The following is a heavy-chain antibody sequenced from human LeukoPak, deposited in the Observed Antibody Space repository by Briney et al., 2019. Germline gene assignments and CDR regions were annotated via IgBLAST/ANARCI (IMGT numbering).Heavy chain of an antibody. Sequence: SETLCLTCTVSGGSISSSSYYWGWTRQPPGKGLEWIGSIYYSGSTYYNPALKGRLTISVDTSKNQFSLKLSSVTAADTAVYYCASHSSSWYAQLDYWGRGTLVTVSS. D-gene: IGHD6-13*01. CDR2: IYYSGST. J-gene: IGHJ4*02. CDR3: ASHSSSWYAQLDY. V-gene: IGHV4-39*07. CDR1: GGSISSSSYY.